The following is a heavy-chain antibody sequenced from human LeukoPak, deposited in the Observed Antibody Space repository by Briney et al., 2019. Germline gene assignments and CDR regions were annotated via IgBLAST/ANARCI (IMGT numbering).Heavy chain of an antibody. V-gene: IGHV1-3*01. D-gene: IGHD6-13*01. Sequence: ASVKVSCKASGYAFTSYAMHWVRQAPGQGLEWMGWINAGNGNTKYSQKFQGRVTVTRDTSASTAYMELSSLRSEDTAVYYCARDALQFYFIAAAGTGFDYWGQGTLVTVSS. J-gene: IGHJ4*02. CDR3: ARDALQFYFIAAAGTGFDY. CDR2: INAGNGNT. CDR1: GYAFTSYA.